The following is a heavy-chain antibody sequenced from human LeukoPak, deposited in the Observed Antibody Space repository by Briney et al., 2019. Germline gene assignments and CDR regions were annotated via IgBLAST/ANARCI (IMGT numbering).Heavy chain of an antibody. J-gene: IGHJ5*02. D-gene: IGHD2-2*02. CDR3: ARGTGYCSSTSCYTRPPFDP. Sequence: ASVTVSCKASGYTFTSCYMHWVRQAPGQGLEWMGIINPSGGSTSYAQKFQGRVTMTRDTSTSTVYMELSSLRSEDTAVYYCARGTGYCSSTSCYTRPPFDPWGQGTLVTVSS. V-gene: IGHV1-46*01. CDR1: GYTFTSCY. CDR2: INPSGGST.